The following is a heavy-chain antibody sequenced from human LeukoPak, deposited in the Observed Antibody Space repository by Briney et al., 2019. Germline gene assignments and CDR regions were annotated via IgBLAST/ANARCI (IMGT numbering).Heavy chain of an antibody. J-gene: IGHJ6*02. CDR1: GFTFSSYS. Sequence: PGGSLRLSCAASGFTFSSYSMNWVRQAPGKGLEWVSSISSSSSYIYYADSVKGRFTISRDNAKNSLYLQMNSLRAEDTAVYYCARDGGSGAVGRPHYGMDVWGQGTTVTVSS. V-gene: IGHV3-21*01. CDR3: ARDGGSGAVGRPHYGMDV. CDR2: ISSSSSYI. D-gene: IGHD3-16*01.